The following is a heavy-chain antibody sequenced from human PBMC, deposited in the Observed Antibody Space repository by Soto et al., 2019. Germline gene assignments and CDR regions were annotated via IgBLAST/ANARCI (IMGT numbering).Heavy chain of an antibody. V-gene: IGHV3-30*18. CDR1: GFTFSSYG. J-gene: IGHJ5*02. CDR2: ISYDGSNK. D-gene: IGHD6-19*01. CDR3: AKVERQWLVQGWFDP. Sequence: GGSLRLSCAASGFTFSSYGMHWVRQAPGKGLEWVAVISYDGSNKYYADSVKGRFTISRDNSKNTLYLQMNSLRAEDTAVYYCAKVERQWLVQGWFDPWCQGTLVTVSS.